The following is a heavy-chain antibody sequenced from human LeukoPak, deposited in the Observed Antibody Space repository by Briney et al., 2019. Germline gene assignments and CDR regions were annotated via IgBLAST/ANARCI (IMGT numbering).Heavy chain of an antibody. CDR2: IYYSGST. CDR1: GGSISSNSYY. D-gene: IGHD3-22*01. CDR3: ARIHSSGYSYFDY. J-gene: IGHJ4*02. V-gene: IGHV4-39*01. Sequence: PSETLSLTCAVSGGSISSNSYYWGWIRQPPGKGLEWIGSIYYSGSTYYNPSLKSRVTISVDTSKNQFSLKLSSVTAADTAVYYCARIHSSGYSYFDYWGQGTLVTVSS.